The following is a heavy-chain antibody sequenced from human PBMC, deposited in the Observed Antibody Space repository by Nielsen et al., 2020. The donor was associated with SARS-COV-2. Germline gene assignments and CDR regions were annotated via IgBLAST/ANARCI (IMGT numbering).Heavy chain of an antibody. CDR1: GGSISRYY. CDR2: IYYNGDT. Sequence: SETLSLTCSVSGGSISRYYWSWLRQPPGKGLEWIGYIYYNGDTNYNPSLKSRVTISEDTPKNQFSVRLSSVTAADTAMYYCARFRRDGYLNFDYWGQGTLVSVSS. D-gene: IGHD5-24*01. J-gene: IGHJ4*02. V-gene: IGHV4-59*01. CDR3: ARFRRDGYLNFDY.